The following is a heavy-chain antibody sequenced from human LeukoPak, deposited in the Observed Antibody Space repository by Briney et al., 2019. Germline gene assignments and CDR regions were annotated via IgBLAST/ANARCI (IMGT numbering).Heavy chain of an antibody. V-gene: IGHV1-46*01. J-gene: IGHJ3*02. CDR3: ARESLSAFDI. D-gene: IGHD2-8*01. CDR2: INPSGDSP. Sequence: ASVKVSCKASGYSFTKYFMHWVRQAPGQGLEWMGIINPSGDSPTYAQKFQGRVTMTTDTSTSTVYMELSSLRSEDTAVYYCARESLSAFDIWGQGTMVTVSS. CDR1: GYSFTKYF.